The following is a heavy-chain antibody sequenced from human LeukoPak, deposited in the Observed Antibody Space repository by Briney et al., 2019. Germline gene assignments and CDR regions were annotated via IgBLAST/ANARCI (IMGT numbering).Heavy chain of an antibody. CDR3: ARGVNNWNVDVFDI. Sequence: SETLSLTCAVYGGSFSGYYWTWIRQPPGKGLDWIGEINHSGSTNYNPSLKSRVTVSVDTSKNQFSLKLSSVTAADTAVYYCARGVNNWNVDVFDIWGQGTMVTVSS. J-gene: IGHJ3*02. CDR1: GGSFSGYY. D-gene: IGHD1-20*01. V-gene: IGHV4-34*01. CDR2: INHSGST.